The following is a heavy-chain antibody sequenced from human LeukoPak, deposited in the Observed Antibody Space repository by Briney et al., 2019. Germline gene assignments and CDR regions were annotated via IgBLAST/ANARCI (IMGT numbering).Heavy chain of an antibody. CDR3: ARQGGWGGAASLIEY. D-gene: IGHD1-26*01. V-gene: IGHV4-39*01. J-gene: IGHJ4*02. CDR2: MFYRGST. CDR1: VVSISTSTYY. Sequence: RPSETLSLTCTVSVVSISTSTYYWAWIRQPPGKGLEWIGSMFYRGSTYYNPSLKSRVTISVDTSKNQFSLKLSSVTASDTAIFYCARQGGWGGAASLIEYWGQGTLVTVSS.